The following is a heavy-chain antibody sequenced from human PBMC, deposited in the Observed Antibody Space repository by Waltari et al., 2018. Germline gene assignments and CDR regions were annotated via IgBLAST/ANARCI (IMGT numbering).Heavy chain of an antibody. J-gene: IGHJ4*02. Sequence: EVQLLESGGGLVQPGGSLRLSCAASGFTFSSYAMSWVRQAPGKGLEWVSAISGSGGSTYYADAVKGRFTISRDNSKNTLYLQMNSLRAEDTAVYYCAKVGTVRNKLYYFDYWGQGTLVTVSS. V-gene: IGHV3-23*01. CDR1: GFTFSSYA. CDR3: AKVGTVRNKLYYFDY. D-gene: IGHD3-10*01. CDR2: ISGSGGST.